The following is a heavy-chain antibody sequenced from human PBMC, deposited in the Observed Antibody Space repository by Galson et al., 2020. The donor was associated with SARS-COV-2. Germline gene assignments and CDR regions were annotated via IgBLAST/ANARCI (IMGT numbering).Heavy chain of an antibody. CDR1: GFTFSSYA. J-gene: IGHJ6*02. CDR3: AKWETRYYDILTAYYGVDYYYYYGMDV. V-gene: IGHV3-23*01. Sequence: GGSLRLSCAASGFTFSSYAMSWVRQAPGKGLEWVSGISGSGVTRYYADSVKGRFTISRDNSKNTMYLQMYSLRAEDTAVYYCAKWETRYYDILTAYYGVDYYYYYGMDVWGQGTTVTVSS. D-gene: IGHD3-9*01. CDR2: ISGSGVTR.